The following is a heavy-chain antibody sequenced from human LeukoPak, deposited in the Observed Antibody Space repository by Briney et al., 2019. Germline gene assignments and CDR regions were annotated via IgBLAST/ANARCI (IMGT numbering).Heavy chain of an antibody. V-gene: IGHV3-23*01. D-gene: IGHD6-6*01. J-gene: IGHJ4*02. CDR1: GFTVSSYA. CDR2: IGSSGDST. CDR3: AKLGSSTVAFDH. Sequence: WGSLRLSCAASGFTVSSYAMSWVRQAPGKGLEWVSTIGSSGDSTYYADSVKGRITISRDSSKTTLHQKMNSLRAEETAEYCCAKLGSSTVAFDHWGQGTLVTVSS.